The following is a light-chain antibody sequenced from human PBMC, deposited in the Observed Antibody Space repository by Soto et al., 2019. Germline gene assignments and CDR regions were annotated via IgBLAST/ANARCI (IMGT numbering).Light chain of an antibody. CDR3: MQGSHWPRT. V-gene: IGKV2-30*01. J-gene: IGKJ1*01. CDR2: KVS. Sequence: DVVMTQSPLSLPVTLGQSASISCRSSQSLVFSDGINYLNWFQQRPGQSPRRLIYKVSNRDSGGPDRFSGRGSGTDFTLKISRVEAEDVGLYYCMQGSHWPRTFGQGPKVEIK. CDR1: QSLVFSDGINY.